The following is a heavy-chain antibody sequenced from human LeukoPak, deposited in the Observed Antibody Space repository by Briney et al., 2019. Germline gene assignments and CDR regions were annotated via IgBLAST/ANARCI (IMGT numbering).Heavy chain of an antibody. J-gene: IGHJ4*02. CDR3: ARQFYHDSSGADY. V-gene: IGHV4-39*01. D-gene: IGHD3-22*01. CDR2: IYYSGTT. CDR1: GDPIRTSSYY. Sequence: SETLSLTCTVSGDPIRTSSYYWGWIRQPPGKGLEWIGSIYYSGTTYYNPSLKSRVAISMDTSKNQFSLKLTSVTAADTAIYYCARQFYHDSSGADYWGQGALVTVSS.